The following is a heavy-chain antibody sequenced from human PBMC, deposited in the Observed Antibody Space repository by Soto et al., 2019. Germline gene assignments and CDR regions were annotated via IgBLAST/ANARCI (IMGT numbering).Heavy chain of an antibody. CDR3: AKAVHTMVQGVRFRVDQ. D-gene: IGHD3-10*01. CDR2: INPNGGGT. Sequence: QVQLVQSGAEIKKPGASVKVSCESSGYTFTAYYIHLVRQAPGHGLEWMGWINPNGGGTKYAQQFQARVTLTRDTSINTAYMELTRLTSDDTAVYYCAKAVHTMVQGVRFRVDQWGQGTLVTVSS. CDR1: GYTFTAYY. J-gene: IGHJ4*02. V-gene: IGHV1-2*02.